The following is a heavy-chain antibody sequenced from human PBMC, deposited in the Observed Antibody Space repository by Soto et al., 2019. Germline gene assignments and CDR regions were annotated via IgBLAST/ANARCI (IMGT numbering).Heavy chain of an antibody. CDR3: AREACRLVRGVIGAFDI. Sequence: QVQLVQSGAEVKKPGSSVKVSCKASGGTFSSYAISWVRQAPGQGLEWMGGIIPIFGTANYAQKFQGRVTITADESTSTAYMELSSLRSEDTAVYYCAREACRLVRGVIGAFDIWGQGTMVTVSS. J-gene: IGHJ3*02. CDR1: GGTFSSYA. V-gene: IGHV1-69*01. CDR2: IIPIFGTA. D-gene: IGHD3-10*01.